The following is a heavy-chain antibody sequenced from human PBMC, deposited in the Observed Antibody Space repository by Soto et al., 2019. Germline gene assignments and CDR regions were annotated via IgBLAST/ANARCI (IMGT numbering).Heavy chain of an antibody. V-gene: IGHV3-33*01. J-gene: IGHJ6*02. CDR3: ARDASYYSLWSGYYPSRNGMDV. CDR1: GFTFSRFG. Sequence: QVQVVESGGGVVQPGRSLRLSCAASGFTFSRFGMHWVRQAPGKGLEWVSLIWYDGSKKSYGDSVKGRFTISRDNSRNTVYLRMNSLRADDTAVYYCARDASYYSLWSGYYPSRNGMDVWGQGTTVTVSS. D-gene: IGHD3-3*01. CDR2: IWYDGSKK.